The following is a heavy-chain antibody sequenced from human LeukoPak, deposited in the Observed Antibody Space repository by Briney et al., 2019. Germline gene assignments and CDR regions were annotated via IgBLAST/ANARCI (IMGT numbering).Heavy chain of an antibody. CDR2: IYYSGST. CDR1: GGSISSYY. V-gene: IGHV4-59*01. Sequence: PSETLSLTCTVSGGSISSYYWSWIRRPPGKGLEWIGYIYYSGSTNYNPSLKSRVTISVDTTKNQFSLKLSSVIAADTAVYYCARGRGQQLGFYNYWGQGTLVTVSS. D-gene: IGHD6-13*01. CDR3: ARGRGQQLGFYNY. J-gene: IGHJ4*02.